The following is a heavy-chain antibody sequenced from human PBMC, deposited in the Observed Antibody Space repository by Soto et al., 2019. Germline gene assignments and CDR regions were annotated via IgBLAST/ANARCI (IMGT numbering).Heavy chain of an antibody. Sequence: EVQLVESGGGLVKPGGSLRLSCAASGFIVTSYTVNWVRQAPGKGLEWVSSISGSSTYIYYADSVKGRFTISRDNAKNSLSLQLNSLRAEDTAVYYCARDLKIAVAGTSNYFYYGLEVWGQGTKVTVSS. V-gene: IGHV3-21*01. CDR2: ISGSSTYI. D-gene: IGHD6-19*01. CDR3: ARDLKIAVAGTSNYFYYGLEV. J-gene: IGHJ6*02. CDR1: GFIVTSYT.